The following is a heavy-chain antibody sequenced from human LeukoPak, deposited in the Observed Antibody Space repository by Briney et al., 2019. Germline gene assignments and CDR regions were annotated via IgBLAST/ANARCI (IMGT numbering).Heavy chain of an antibody. CDR1: GFSFSGHW. CDR2: ISPTGSTT. D-gene: IGHD6-6*01. V-gene: IGHV3-74*01. Sequence: GGSLRLSCTASGFSFSGHWMHWARQPPGKGLVWVSRISPTGSTTSYADSVKGRFTVSRDNAKNTLYLQVNNLRAEDTAVYYCARGPNSNWSGLDFWGQGTLVTVSS. J-gene: IGHJ4*02. CDR3: ARGPNSNWSGLDF.